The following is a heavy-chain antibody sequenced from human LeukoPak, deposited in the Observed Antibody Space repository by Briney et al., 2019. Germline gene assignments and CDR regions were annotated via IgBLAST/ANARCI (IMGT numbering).Heavy chain of an antibody. J-gene: IGHJ3*02. Sequence: GGSLRLSCAASGFTFSSYGMHWVRQAPGKGLEWVAVISYDGSNKYYADSVKGRFTISRDNAKNSLYLQTNSLRAEDTAVYYCARDDTHYGSSGSFYDAFDIWGQGTMVTVSS. D-gene: IGHD3-22*01. CDR2: ISYDGSNK. V-gene: IGHV3-30*03. CDR1: GFTFSSYG. CDR3: ARDDTHYGSSGSFYDAFDI.